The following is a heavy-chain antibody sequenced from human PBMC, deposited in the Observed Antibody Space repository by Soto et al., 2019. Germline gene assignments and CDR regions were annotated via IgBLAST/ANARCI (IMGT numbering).Heavy chain of an antibody. D-gene: IGHD1-26*01. CDR2: ISSNGGST. Sequence: EVQLVESGGGLVQPGGSLRLSCAASGFTFSSYAMHWVRQAPGKGLEYVSAISSNGGSTYYANSVKGRFTISRDNSQNTLYLQMGSLRAEDMAVYYCARGGSGSYYFDYWGQGTLVTVSS. V-gene: IGHV3-64*01. J-gene: IGHJ4*02. CDR3: ARGGSGSYYFDY. CDR1: GFTFSSYA.